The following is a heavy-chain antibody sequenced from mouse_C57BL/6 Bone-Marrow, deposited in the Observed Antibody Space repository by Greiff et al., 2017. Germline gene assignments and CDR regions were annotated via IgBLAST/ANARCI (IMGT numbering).Heavy chain of an antibody. D-gene: IGHD4-1*01. CDR3: AREGKLGKGDY. J-gene: IGHJ2*01. CDR1: GYTFTSYW. Sequence: QVQLQQPGAELVMPGASVKLSCKASGYTFTSYWMHWVKQRPGQGLEWIGEIDPSDSYTNYNQKFKGKSTLTVDKSSSTAYMQLSSLTSEDSTVYYCAREGKLGKGDYWGQGTTLTVSS. CDR2: IDPSDSYT. V-gene: IGHV1-69*01.